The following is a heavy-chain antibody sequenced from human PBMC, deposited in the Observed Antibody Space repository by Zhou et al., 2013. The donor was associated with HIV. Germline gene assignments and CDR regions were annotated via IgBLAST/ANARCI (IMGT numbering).Heavy chain of an antibody. V-gene: IGHV1-18*01. CDR1: GNTFTSYG. Sequence: QVQLLQSGGEVKKPGASVKVSCKAFGNTFTSYGVSWVRQAPRQGLEWMGWISAHNRDATYAQKFQGRVTLTTDTSTNTAYMDLRSLTFDDTAIYFCVRPSGGGGYTLYDWGQGTLVTVSS. CDR3: VRPSGGGGYTLYD. J-gene: IGHJ4*02. CDR2: ISAHNRDA. D-gene: IGHD3-22*01.